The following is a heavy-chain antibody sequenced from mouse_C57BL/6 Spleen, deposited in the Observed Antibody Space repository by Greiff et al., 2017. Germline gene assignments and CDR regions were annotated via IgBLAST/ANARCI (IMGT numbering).Heavy chain of an antibody. CDR3: ARWVDYDGGE. D-gene: IGHD2-4*01. CDR2: IYPGSGST. CDR1: GYTFTSYW. J-gene: IGHJ3*02. Sequence: QVQLQQPGAELVKPGASVKMSCKASGYTFTSYWITWVKQRPGQGLEWIGDIYPGSGSTNYNEKFKSKATLTVDTSSSTAYMQLSSLTSEDAAVYYCARWVDYDGGEWGQGTLVTVSA. V-gene: IGHV1-55*01.